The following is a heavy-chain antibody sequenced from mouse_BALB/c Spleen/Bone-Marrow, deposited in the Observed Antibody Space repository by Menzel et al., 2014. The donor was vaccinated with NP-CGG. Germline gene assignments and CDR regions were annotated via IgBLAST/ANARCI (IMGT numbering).Heavy chain of an antibody. CDR1: GYTFTSYW. CDR2: IYSSDSYT. Sequence: QVQLKESGAELVRPGASVKLSCKASGYTFTSYWINWVKRRPGQGLEWIGNIYSSDSYTNYNQKFKDKATLTVDKSSSTAYMQLSSPTSEDSAVYYCTRPGYFYGSGPYAMDYWGQGTSVTVSS. CDR3: TRPGYFYGSGPYAMDY. J-gene: IGHJ4*01. V-gene: IGHV1-69*02. D-gene: IGHD1-1*01.